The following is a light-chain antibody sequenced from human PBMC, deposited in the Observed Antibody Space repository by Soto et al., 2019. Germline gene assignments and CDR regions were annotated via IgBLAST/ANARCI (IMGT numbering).Light chain of an antibody. CDR3: XXRSNWPLT. CDR2: DAS. J-gene: IGKJ3*01. CDR1: QSVSSY. V-gene: IGKV3-11*01. Sequence: EIVLTQSPATLSLSPGERATLSCRASQSVSSYLAWYQQKPGQAPRLLIYDASNRATDIPARFSGSGSGTAXXXXXXXLAPXDFXXXXXXXRSNWPLTFGPGTKVDIK.